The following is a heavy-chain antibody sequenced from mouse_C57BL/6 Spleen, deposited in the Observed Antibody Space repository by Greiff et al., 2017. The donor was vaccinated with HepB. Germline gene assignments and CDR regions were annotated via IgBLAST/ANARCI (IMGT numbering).Heavy chain of an antibody. CDR2: ISSGGDYI. CDR3: TNLYYDYPWFAY. J-gene: IGHJ3*01. V-gene: IGHV5-9-1*02. CDR1: GFTFSSYA. Sequence: EVKVVESGEGLVKPGGSLKLSCAASGFTFSSYAMSWVRQTPEKRLEWVAYISSGGDYIYYADTVKGRFTISRDNARNTLYLQMSSLKSEDTAMYYCTNLYYDYPWFAYWGQGTLVTVSA. D-gene: IGHD2-4*01.